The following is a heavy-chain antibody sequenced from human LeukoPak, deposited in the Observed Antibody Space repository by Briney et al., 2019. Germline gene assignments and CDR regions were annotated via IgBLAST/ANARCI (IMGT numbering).Heavy chain of an antibody. J-gene: IGHJ4*02. CDR2: VSYDGTKK. CDR1: GFTFSNYA. D-gene: IGHD4-11*01. CDR3: ASDYGNPDVVDY. V-gene: IGHV3-30-3*01. Sequence: PGGSLRLSCAASGFTFSNYAMHWVRQTLGKGLEWVAAVSYDGTKKYYADSVKGRFTISRDSSKNTLYLQMNSLGVEDTAVYYCASDYGNPDVVDYWGQGTLVTVSS.